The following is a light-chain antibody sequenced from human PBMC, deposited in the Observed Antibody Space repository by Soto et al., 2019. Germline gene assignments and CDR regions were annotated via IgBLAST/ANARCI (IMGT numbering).Light chain of an antibody. J-gene: IGKJ5*01. V-gene: IGKV4-1*01. CDR2: WAS. Sequence: DIVMTQSPDSLAVSLGERATINCKSSQSVLYSSNNKNYLAWYQQKPGQPPKLLIYWASTRESGVPDRFSGSGSRTDFTLTISSLQADDVAVYYCQQYYSTPPFLFGQGTRLEIK. CDR3: QQYYSTPPFL. CDR1: QSVLYSSNNKNY.